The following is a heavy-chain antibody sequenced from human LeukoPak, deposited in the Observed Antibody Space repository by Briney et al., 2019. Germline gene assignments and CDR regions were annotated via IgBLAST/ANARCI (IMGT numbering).Heavy chain of an antibody. CDR3: AKGIYDYALDF. CDR1: GFTFNDYA. J-gene: IGHJ4*02. V-gene: IGHV3-23*02. CDR2: IRASGPKT. D-gene: IGHD4/OR15-4a*01. Sequence: GGSLRLSCAASGFTFNDYAMTWVRQAPGKGLEWVSLIRASGPKTYYGGSAKGRFIIARDTSKHTLNLQMTNMRAEDTALYYCAKGIYDYALDFWGQGALVTVSS.